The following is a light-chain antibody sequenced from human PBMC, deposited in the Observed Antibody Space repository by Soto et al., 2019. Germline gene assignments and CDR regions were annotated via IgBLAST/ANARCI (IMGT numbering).Light chain of an antibody. CDR3: QQYHNWPFT. CDR2: AAS. V-gene: IGKV3-15*01. Sequence: LVMTPSPANLSVSPGQTATLSGRASQSVSSNSAWYQQTNGQATSLLIYAASTRATGPPARFSGSACGTESPPTITRLPSEDSVVYCWQQYHNWPFTFGQGTRVEIK. J-gene: IGKJ5*01. CDR1: QSVSSN.